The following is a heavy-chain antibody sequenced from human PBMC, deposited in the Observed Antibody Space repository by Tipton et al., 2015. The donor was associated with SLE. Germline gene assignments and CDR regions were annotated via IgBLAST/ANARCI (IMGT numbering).Heavy chain of an antibody. CDR2: VTGGNDRI. Sequence: SLRLSCAASGFTFSDCAMTWVRQAPGKGLEWVSTVTGGNDRIYYADSVKGRFTISSDFSKTTLYLQMNNLRAADTAVYFCAKQPYFHYYMDVWGKGTTVTVSS. D-gene: IGHD2/OR15-2a*01. V-gene: IGHV3-23*01. CDR3: AKQPYFHYYMDV. CDR1: GFTFSDCA. J-gene: IGHJ6*03.